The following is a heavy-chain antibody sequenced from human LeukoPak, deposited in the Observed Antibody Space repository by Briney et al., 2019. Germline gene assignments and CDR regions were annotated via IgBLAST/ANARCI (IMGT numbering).Heavy chain of an antibody. V-gene: IGHV1-2*02. J-gene: IGHJ4*02. CDR1: GYTFTGYY. CDR2: INPNSGGT. Sequence: EASVKVSCKASGYTFTGYYMHWVRQAPGQGLVWMGWINPNSGGTNYAQKFQGRVTMTRDTSISTAYMELSRLRSDDTAVYYCAREGRFGIAARPFDYWGQGTLVTVSS. CDR3: AREGRFGIAARPFDY. D-gene: IGHD6-6*01.